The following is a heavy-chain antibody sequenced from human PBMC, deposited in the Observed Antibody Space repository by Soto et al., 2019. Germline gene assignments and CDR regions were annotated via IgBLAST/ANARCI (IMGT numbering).Heavy chain of an antibody. CDR1: GYTFTSYG. Sequence: ASVKVSCQASGYTFTSYGISWVRQAPGQGLEWMGWISAYNGNTNYAQKLQGRVTMTTDTSTSTAYMELRSLRSDDTAVYYCARDPPGIAVAGTSAPGYYFDYWGQGTLVTVSS. CDR2: ISAYNGNT. D-gene: IGHD6-19*01. J-gene: IGHJ4*02. CDR3: ARDPPGIAVAGTSAPGYYFDY. V-gene: IGHV1-18*01.